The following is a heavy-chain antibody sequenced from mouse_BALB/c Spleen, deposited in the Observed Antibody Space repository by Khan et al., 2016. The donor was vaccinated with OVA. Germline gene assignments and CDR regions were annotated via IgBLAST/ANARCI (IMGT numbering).Heavy chain of an antibody. V-gene: IGHV1-5*01. Sequence: EVQLQQSGTVLARPGASVKMSCKASGYTFTSYWMHWVKQRPGQGLDWIGDIYPGNTDTNYNQKFEGKAKLTAVTSTSTASMELYSLINADSAVYDCTIRNWDVAWIAYWGQGTLVTVSA. CDR2: IYPGNTDT. CDR3: TIRNWDVAWIAY. J-gene: IGHJ3*01. D-gene: IGHD4-1*01. CDR1: GYTFTSYW.